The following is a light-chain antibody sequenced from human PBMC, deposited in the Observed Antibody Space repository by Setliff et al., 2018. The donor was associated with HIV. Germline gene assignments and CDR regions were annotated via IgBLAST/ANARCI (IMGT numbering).Light chain of an antibody. Sequence: QSVLTQPASVSGSPGQSITISCTGTSSDVGAYNYASWYQQHPGKAPKLMIYDVSNRPSGVSNRFSGSKSGNTASPTISGLQAEDEADYYCSSYTSSYTFVFGTGTKVTVL. CDR2: DVS. CDR1: SSDVGAYNY. CDR3: SSYTSSYTFV. J-gene: IGLJ1*01. V-gene: IGLV2-14*03.